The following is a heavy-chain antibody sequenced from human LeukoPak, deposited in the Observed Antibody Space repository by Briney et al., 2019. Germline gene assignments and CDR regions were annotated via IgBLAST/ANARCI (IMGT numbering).Heavy chain of an antibody. CDR2: INTNTGNP. D-gene: IGHD3-10*01. V-gene: IGHV7-4-1*02. CDR3: ATFSSGSHTGWLDP. CDR1: GYTFTTYA. Sequence: GASVKVSCKASGYTFTTYAMNWVRQAPGQGLEWMGWINTNTGNPTYAQGFTGRFVFSLDTSVNTAYLQINSLKAEDTAIYYCATFSSGSHTGWLDPWGQGTLVTVSS. J-gene: IGHJ5*02.